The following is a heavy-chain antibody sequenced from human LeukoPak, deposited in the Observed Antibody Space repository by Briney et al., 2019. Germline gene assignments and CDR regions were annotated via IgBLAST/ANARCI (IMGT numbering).Heavy chain of an antibody. J-gene: IGHJ4*02. CDR2: ISSSSSYI. CDR1: GFTFSSYN. CDR3: ARDRAPDYYDSSGYSDY. V-gene: IGHV3-21*01. Sequence: GGSLRLSCAASGFTFSSYNMNWVRQAPGKGLEWVSSISSSSSYIYYADSVKGRFTISRDNAKNSLYLQMNSLRAEGTAVYYCARDRAPDYYDSSGYSDYWGQGTLVTVSS. D-gene: IGHD3-22*01.